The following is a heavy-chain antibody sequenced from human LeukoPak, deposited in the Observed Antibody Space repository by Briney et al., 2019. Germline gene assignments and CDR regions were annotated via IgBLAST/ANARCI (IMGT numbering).Heavy chain of an antibody. V-gene: IGHV3-30*18. D-gene: IGHD6-19*01. J-gene: IGHJ4*02. CDR3: AKDIAVAGGVFDY. CDR2: ISYDGSNK. Sequence: PGGSLRLSCAASGFTFSSYGMHWVRQAPGKGLEWVAVISYDGSNKYYADSVKGRFTISRDNSKNTLYLQMNSLRAGDTAVYYCAKDIAVAGGVFDYWGQGTLVTVSS. CDR1: GFTFSSYG.